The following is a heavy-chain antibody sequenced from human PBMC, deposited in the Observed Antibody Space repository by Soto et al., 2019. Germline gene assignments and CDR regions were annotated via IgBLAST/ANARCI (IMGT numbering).Heavy chain of an antibody. J-gene: IGHJ4*02. D-gene: IGHD3-9*01. V-gene: IGHV3-7*01. CDR2: IKGDGSAE. CDR1: GFIFSNYW. CDR3: ARDLTRLSDY. Sequence: EVQLVESGGGLAQPGGSLRLSCAASGFIFSNYWMSWVRQAPGKAPEWVGNIKGDGSAENCVASVRGRFTISRDNAKNSLYLQMDNLRVEDTAVYYCARDLTRLSDYWGQGTLVTVSS.